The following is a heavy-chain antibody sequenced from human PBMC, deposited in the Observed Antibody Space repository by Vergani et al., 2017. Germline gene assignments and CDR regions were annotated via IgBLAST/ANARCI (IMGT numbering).Heavy chain of an antibody. CDR1: GFTFSSYG. CDR2: ISYDGSNK. V-gene: IGHV3-30*18. CDR3: AKDLRGCWRGLDY. D-gene: IGHD3-3*01. J-gene: IGHJ4*02. Sequence: QVQLVESGGGVVKPGRSLRLSCAASGFTFSSYGMHWVRQAPGKGLEWVAVISYDGSNKYYADSVKGRFTISRDNSKNTLYLQMNSLRAEDAAVYYCAKDLRGCWRGLDYWGQGTLVTVSS.